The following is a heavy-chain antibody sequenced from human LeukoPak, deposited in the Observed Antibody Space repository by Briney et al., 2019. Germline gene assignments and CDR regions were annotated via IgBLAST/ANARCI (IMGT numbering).Heavy chain of an antibody. J-gene: IGHJ4*02. CDR3: AGLGYSGYGPRSRFDN. D-gene: IGHD5-12*01. CDR2: IIPRFTP. V-gene: IGHV1-69*05. CDR1: GGTFSNNA. Sequence: SVKVSCKASGGTFSNNAISWVRQAPGQGLEWMGGIIPRFTPNYAQHFQGRVTITTDEATTTAYLELSNLRSDDAAVYYCAGLGYSGYGPRSRFDNWGQGTLITVST.